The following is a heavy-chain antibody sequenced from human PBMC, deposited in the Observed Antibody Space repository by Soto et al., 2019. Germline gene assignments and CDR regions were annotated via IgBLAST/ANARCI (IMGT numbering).Heavy chain of an antibody. Sequence: PSETLSLTCAVSGGSISSSNWWRWVRQPPGKGLEWIGEIYHSGSTNYNPSLKSRVTISVDKSKKQFSLKLTSVTAADTAVYYCASQKLDVPEFFDYWSQGTLVTVSS. CDR3: ASQKLDVPEFFDY. D-gene: IGHD3-10*01. V-gene: IGHV4-4*02. CDR1: GGSISSSNW. J-gene: IGHJ4*02. CDR2: IYHSGST.